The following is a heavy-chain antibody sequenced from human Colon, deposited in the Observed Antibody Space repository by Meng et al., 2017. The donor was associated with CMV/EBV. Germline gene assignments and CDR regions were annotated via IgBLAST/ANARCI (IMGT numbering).Heavy chain of an antibody. CDR3: ASDQLRFFESLSPSHPFDF. D-gene: IGHD3-3*01. CDR1: GYTFTSYG. V-gene: IGHV1-18*01. Sequence: ASVKVSCKASGYTFTSYGISWVRQAPGQGLEWMGWIRAYNGNTNYAQKLQGRVTMTTDTSTSTAYMELRSLRSEDTAVYYCASDQLRFFESLSPSHPFDFWGQGTLVTVSS. CDR2: IRAYNGNT. J-gene: IGHJ4*02.